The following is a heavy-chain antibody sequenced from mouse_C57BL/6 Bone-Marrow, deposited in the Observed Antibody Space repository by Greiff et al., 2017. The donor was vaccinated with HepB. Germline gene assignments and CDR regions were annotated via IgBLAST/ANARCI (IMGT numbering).Heavy chain of an antibody. CDR2: INPNNGGT. CDR1: GYTFTDYY. J-gene: IGHJ1*03. Sequence: EVMLVESGPELVKPGASVKISCKASGYTFTDYYMNWVKQSHGKSLEWIGDINPNNGGTSYNQKFKGKATVTVDKSSSTAYMELRSLTSEDSAVYYCARSYYGSSFPWYFDVWGTGTTVTVSS. D-gene: IGHD1-1*01. V-gene: IGHV1-26*01. CDR3: ARSYYGSSFPWYFDV.